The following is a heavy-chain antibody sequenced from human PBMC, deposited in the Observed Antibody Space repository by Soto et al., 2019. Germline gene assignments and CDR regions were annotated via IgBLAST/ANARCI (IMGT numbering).Heavy chain of an antibody. V-gene: IGHV1-2*02. CDR1: GYTFTDYY. J-gene: IGHJ5*02. CDR2: INPNVGGT. Sequence: QVHLVQSGAEVKKPGASVYVSCKASGYTFTDYYVHWVRQAPGQGLEWMGWINPNVGGTNYARKYQGRLTMPRDTSISTIYMQLTRLGPDDTARYYCARGGREVPRIPYDTWGQGTLVTVSS. CDR3: ARGGREVPRIPYDT. D-gene: IGHD3-16*01.